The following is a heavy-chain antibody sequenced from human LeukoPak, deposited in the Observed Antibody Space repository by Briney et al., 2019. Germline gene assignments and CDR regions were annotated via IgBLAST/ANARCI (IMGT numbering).Heavy chain of an antibody. V-gene: IGHV3-48*03. CDR3: ARLYSSGYHYDY. CDR2: ISGSGSSI. Sequence: GVPLRLSCSASGFTFSSYEMNWVRQAPGKGLEWVSYISGSGSSIYYADSVKGRFTISRDNAKNSLYLQMNSLRAEDTAVYYCARLYSSGYHYDYWGQGTLVTVSS. CDR1: GFTFSSYE. J-gene: IGHJ4*02. D-gene: IGHD3-22*01.